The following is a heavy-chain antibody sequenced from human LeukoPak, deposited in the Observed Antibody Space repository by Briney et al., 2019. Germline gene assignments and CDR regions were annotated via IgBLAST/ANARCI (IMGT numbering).Heavy chain of an antibody. CDR2: IRYDGSNK. CDR3: ANVGSGSYYNGYY. Sequence: GGSLRLSCGASGFTFSSFGMHWVRQAPGKGLEWVAFIRYDGSNKYYADSVKGRFTISRDNSKNTVYLQMNSLRAEDTAVYYCANVGSGSYYNGYYWGQGTLVTVSS. CDR1: GFTFSSFG. D-gene: IGHD3-10*01. J-gene: IGHJ4*02. V-gene: IGHV3-30*02.